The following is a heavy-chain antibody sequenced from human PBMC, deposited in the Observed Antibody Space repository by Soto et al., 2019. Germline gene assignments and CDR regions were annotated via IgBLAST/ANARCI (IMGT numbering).Heavy chain of an antibody. D-gene: IGHD2-15*01. J-gene: IGHJ2*01. Sequence: QVQLVQSGAEVKKPGSSVKVSCKASGGTFSSYTISWVRQAPGQGLEWMGRIIPILGIANYAQKFQGRVTITADKSTSTAYMELSGLRSEDTAVYYCARERVGIVVVVAATTRYFDLWGRGTLVTVSS. V-gene: IGHV1-69*08. CDR2: IIPILGIA. CDR1: GGTFSSYT. CDR3: ARERVGIVVVVAATTRYFDL.